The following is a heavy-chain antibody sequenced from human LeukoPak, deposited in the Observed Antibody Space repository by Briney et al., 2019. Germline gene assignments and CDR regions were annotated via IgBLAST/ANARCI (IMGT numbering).Heavy chain of an antibody. CDR2: IYYSGST. J-gene: IGHJ6*03. V-gene: IGHV4-59*12. CDR1: GGSISSYY. CDR3: ARGSRYPIRLGYMDV. Sequence: SETLSLTCTVSGGSISSYYWSWIRQPPGKGLEWIGYIYYSGSTNYNPSLKSRVTISVDTSKNQFSLKLSSVTAADTAVYYCARGSRYPIRLGYMDVWGKGTTVTVSS. D-gene: IGHD3-16*01.